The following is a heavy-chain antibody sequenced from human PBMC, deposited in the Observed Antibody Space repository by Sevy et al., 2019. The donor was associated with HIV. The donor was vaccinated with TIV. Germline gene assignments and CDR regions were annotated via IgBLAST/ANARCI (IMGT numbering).Heavy chain of an antibody. CDR3: AREGCSKPHDY. CDR1: GFTCSNYA. D-gene: IGHD2-2*01. Sequence: GGSLRLSCAASGFTCSNYAMSWVRQAPGKGLEWVSTFSFGCGKINYAGSVKGRFTISRDNSKKTLYLQMKSLRAEDTALYSCAREGCSKPHDYWGQGTLVTVSS. CDR2: FSFGCGKI. J-gene: IGHJ4*02. V-gene: IGHV3-23*01.